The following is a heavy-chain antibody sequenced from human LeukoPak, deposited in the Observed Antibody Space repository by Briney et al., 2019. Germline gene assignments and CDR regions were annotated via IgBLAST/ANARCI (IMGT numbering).Heavy chain of an antibody. D-gene: IGHD5-18*01. V-gene: IGHV4-59*01. CDR3: ARREDTAMVLDY. Sequence: PSETLSLTSTVSGGSISSYYWSWIRQPPGKGLEWIGYIYYSGSTNYNPSLKSRVTISVDTSKNQFSLKLSSVTAADTAVYYCARREDTAMVLDYWGQGTLVTVSS. J-gene: IGHJ4*02. CDR1: GGSISSYY. CDR2: IYYSGST.